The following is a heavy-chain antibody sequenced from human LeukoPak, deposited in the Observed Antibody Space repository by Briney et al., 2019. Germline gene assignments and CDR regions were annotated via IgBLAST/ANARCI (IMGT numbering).Heavy chain of an antibody. Sequence: GGSLRLSCAASGFTFSSYAMSWVRQAPGKGLEWVSAISGSGGSTYYADSVKGRFTISRDNSKNTLYLQMNSLRAEDTAVYYCAKGGPYYDILTGYYIPEYYFDYWGQGTLVTVSS. D-gene: IGHD3-9*01. V-gene: IGHV3-23*01. CDR2: ISGSGGST. CDR1: GFTFSSYA. J-gene: IGHJ4*02. CDR3: AKGGPYYDILTGYYIPEYYFDY.